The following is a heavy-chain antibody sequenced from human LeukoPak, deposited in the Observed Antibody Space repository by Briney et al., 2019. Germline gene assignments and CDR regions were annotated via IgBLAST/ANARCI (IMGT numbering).Heavy chain of an antibody. Sequence: GASVKVSCKASGGNFNTYAFIWVRQAPGQGLEWMGGITPVFGKPNYAQKFQGRVTITADESTSTAQVELSGLTSEDTAVYYCATRPGEILAWSNYYYYYYMDVWGSGTTVTVSS. D-gene: IGHD3-3*01. CDR1: GGNFNTYA. CDR2: ITPVFGKP. CDR3: ATRPGEILAWSNYYYYYYMDV. V-gene: IGHV1-69*13. J-gene: IGHJ6*03.